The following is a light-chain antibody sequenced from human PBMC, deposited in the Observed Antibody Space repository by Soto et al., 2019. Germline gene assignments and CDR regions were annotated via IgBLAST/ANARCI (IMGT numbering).Light chain of an antibody. Sequence: NVLTQSPGTLSLSPGERATLSCRASQSLSGNYLAWYQQKPGQAPRVLIYRASIRATGISDRVSGRGSGTDVTLTISRLEPEDFAVYYCQHYGASPWTFGQGTKVEIK. V-gene: IGKV3-20*01. CDR3: QHYGASPWT. CDR1: QSLSGNY. CDR2: RAS. J-gene: IGKJ1*01.